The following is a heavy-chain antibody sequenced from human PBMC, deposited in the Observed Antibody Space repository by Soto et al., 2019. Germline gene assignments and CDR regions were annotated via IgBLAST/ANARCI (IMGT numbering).Heavy chain of an antibody. Sequence: SETLSLTCIVSGGSIISDSWSCILQPPGKRLEWIGYVYYNGVTKYNPSLESRITISVDTSQNQFSLKLNSVTAVDTAMYYCARRSRSSSGWYYLDYWGQGTLVTVSS. CDR3: ARRSRSSSGWYYLDY. J-gene: IGHJ4*02. CDR1: GGSIISDS. D-gene: IGHD6-19*01. CDR2: VYYNGVT. V-gene: IGHV4-59*01.